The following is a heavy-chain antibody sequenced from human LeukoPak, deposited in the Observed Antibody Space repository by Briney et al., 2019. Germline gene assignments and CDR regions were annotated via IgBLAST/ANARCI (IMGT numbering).Heavy chain of an antibody. J-gene: IGHJ4*02. D-gene: IGHD2-15*01. CDR1: GGSFSGYY. CDR2: INHSGST. V-gene: IGHV4-34*01. Sequence: SETLSLTCAVYGGSFSGYYWSWIRQPPGKGLEWIGEINHSGSTNYNPSLKSRVTISVDTSKNQFSLKLSPVTAADTAVYYCARYGHCSGGSCYAFDYWGQGTLVTVSS. CDR3: ARYGHCSGGSCYAFDY.